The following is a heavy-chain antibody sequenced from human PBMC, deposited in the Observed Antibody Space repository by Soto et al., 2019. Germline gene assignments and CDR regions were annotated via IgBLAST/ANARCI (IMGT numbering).Heavy chain of an antibody. CDR1: GFTFSDYY. J-gene: IGHJ4*02. D-gene: IGHD1-26*01. CDR3: ARGGRRHFDY. CDR2: IKSDGGEI. Sequence: EVQLVESGGGLVQPGGSLRLSCAASGFTFSDYYMSWIRQAPGKGLEWVASIKSDGGEIHFVDSVKGRFTISRDNAKNSLYLQMNSLRAEDTAVYHCARGGRRHFDYWGQGTLVTVSS. V-gene: IGHV3-7*05.